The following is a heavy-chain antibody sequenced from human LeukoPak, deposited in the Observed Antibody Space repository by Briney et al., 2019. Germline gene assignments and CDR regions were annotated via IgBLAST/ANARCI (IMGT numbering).Heavy chain of an antibody. CDR3: ARASFYRGASYHYGMDV. CDR1: GGSTSSYY. D-gene: IGHD2/OR15-2a*01. CDR2: IYYSGST. Sequence: SETLSLTCTVSGGSTSSYYWSWIRQPPGKGLEWIGNIYYSGSTNYNPPLKSRVSISLDNSKNPFSLKMSSVTAADTAVYFCARASFYRGASYHYGMDVWGQGTTVTVSS. J-gene: IGHJ6*02. V-gene: IGHV4-59*01.